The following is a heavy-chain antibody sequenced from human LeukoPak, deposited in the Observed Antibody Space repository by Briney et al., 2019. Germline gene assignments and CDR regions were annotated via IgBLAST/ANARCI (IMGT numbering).Heavy chain of an antibody. CDR3: VRNYDYVWGSRRYFDY. CDR1: GITFTGHS. CDR2: ISSSSSTT. D-gene: IGHD3-16*01. Sequence: GGSLRLSCSASGITFTGHSMNWVRQAPGKGLEWVSYISSSSSTTYYADSVKGRFTISRDNAKDSLYLQMNSLRAEDTAVYYCVRNYDYVWGSRRYFDYWGQGTLVTVSS. V-gene: IGHV3-48*04. J-gene: IGHJ4*02.